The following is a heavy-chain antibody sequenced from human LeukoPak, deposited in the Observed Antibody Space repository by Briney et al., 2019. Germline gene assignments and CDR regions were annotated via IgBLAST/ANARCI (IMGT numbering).Heavy chain of an antibody. D-gene: IGHD3-3*01. J-gene: IGHJ4*02. CDR1: GYTFTSYY. Sequence: ASVKVSCKASGYTFTSYYMHWVRQAPGQGLEWMGIINPSGGSTSYAQKFQGRVTMTRDTSTSTVYMELSSLRSEDTAVYYCASGGTYYDFWSGTKFDYWGQGTLVTVSS. CDR2: INPSGGST. V-gene: IGHV1-46*01. CDR3: ASGGTYYDFWSGTKFDY.